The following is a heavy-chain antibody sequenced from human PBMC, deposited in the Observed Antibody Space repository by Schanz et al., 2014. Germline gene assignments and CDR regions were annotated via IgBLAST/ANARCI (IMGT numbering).Heavy chain of an antibody. J-gene: IGHJ4*02. CDR3: VSSGSYSSYAL. CDR1: GFSFSSYA. D-gene: IGHD3-10*01. Sequence: EVQLLESGGGLVEPGGSLRLSCAASGFSFSSYAMGWVRQARGKGLEWVSAMNESHSTIYYADSVRGRFTISRDNAENTLFLQMNSLRAEDTAVYHCVSSGSYSSYALWGQGTLVTVSS. CDR2: MNESHSTI. V-gene: IGHV3-23*01.